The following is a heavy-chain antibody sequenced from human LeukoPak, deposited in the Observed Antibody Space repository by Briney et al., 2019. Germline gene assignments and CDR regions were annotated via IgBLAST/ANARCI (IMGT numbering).Heavy chain of an antibody. V-gene: IGHV1-18*01. CDR3: ARDSPYYYDSSGYFPFQPLDY. Sequence: ASVKVSCKASGYTFTSYGISWVRQAPGQGLEWMGWISAYNGNTNYAQKLQGRVTMTTDTSTSTAYMELRSLRSDDTAVYYCARDSPYYYDSSGYFPFQPLDYWGQGTLVTVSS. J-gene: IGHJ4*02. CDR2: ISAYNGNT. CDR1: GYTFTSYG. D-gene: IGHD3-22*01.